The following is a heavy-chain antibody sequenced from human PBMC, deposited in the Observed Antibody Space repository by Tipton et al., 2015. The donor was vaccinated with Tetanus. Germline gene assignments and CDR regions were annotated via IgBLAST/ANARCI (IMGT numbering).Heavy chain of an antibody. D-gene: IGHD6-19*01. J-gene: IGHJ6*02. Sequence: TLSLTCAVSGGSFSGHYWSWIRQPPGEGLEWIGEINPSGGASYNPSLKSRVTISVDTSKNQFSLNLSSVTAADTAVYYCARLILGRSKEVAGIRYYYYYGLDVWGQGTTVTVTS. CDR3: ARLILGRSKEVAGIRYYYYYGLDV. CDR1: GGSFSGHY. CDR2: INPSGGA. V-gene: IGHV4-34*01.